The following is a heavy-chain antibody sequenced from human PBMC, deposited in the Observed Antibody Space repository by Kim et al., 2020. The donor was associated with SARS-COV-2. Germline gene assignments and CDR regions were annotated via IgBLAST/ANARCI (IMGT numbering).Heavy chain of an antibody. V-gene: IGHV3-30*07. CDR3: ARAVHCSGGSCYSGGFDY. J-gene: IGHJ4*02. D-gene: IGHD2-15*01. Sequence: KGRFTISRDNSKNTLYLQMNSLRAEDTAVYYCARAVHCSGGSCYSGGFDYWGQGTLVTVSS.